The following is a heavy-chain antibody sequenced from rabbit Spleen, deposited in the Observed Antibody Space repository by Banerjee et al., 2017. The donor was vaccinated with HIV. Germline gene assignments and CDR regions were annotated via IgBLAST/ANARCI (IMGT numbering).Heavy chain of an antibody. D-gene: IGHD4-2*01. CDR1: GVSFSFSSY. V-gene: IGHV1S40*01. CDR3: ARSFGSRYYGMDL. J-gene: IGHJ6*01. Sequence: QQLEESGGGPVKPGASLTLTCTASGVSFSFSSYMCWVRQAPGKGLEWIACIYAGSSDSTYSATWAKGRFTLSKTSSTTVTLQMTSLTAADTATYFCARSFGSRYYGMDLWGPGTLVT. CDR2: IYAGSSDST.